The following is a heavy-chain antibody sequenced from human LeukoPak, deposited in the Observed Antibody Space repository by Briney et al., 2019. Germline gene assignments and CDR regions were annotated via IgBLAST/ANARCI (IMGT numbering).Heavy chain of an antibody. D-gene: IGHD3/OR15-3a*01. CDR3: AVDYDYWTAFFSGSRMTPKR. CDR1: GFTFSTYA. J-gene: IGHJ4*02. CDR2: ISGSDDNT. V-gene: IGHV3-23*01. Sequence: GGSLRLSCAASGFTFSTYAMSWVRQAPGKGLEWVSAISGSDDNTYYADSVKGRFTISRDNAKNSLYLQMNSLRAEDTAVYYCAVDYDYWTAFFSGSRMTPKRGGQGTLVTVSS.